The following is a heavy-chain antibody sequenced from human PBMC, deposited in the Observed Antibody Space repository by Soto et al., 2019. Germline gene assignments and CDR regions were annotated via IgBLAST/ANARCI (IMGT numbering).Heavy chain of an antibody. CDR1: GFTFSRYA. D-gene: IGHD6-19*01. CDR2: ISYSDHST. CDR3: ARRGGSNGWGDFDS. V-gene: IGHV3-23*01. Sequence: EVQLWESGGGLVQPGGSLRLSCAASGFTFSRYAMNWVRQAPGKGLEWVSSISYSDHSTYYADSVKGRFTISRDNSKDTLYLQMNNLRAEDTAVYYCARRGGSNGWGDFDSWGQGTLDSVSS. J-gene: IGHJ4*02.